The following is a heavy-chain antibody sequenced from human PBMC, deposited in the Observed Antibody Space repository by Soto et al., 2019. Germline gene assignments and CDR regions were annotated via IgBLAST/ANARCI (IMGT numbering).Heavy chain of an antibody. V-gene: IGHV1-3*01. J-gene: IGHJ6*02. CDR1: GYTFTSYA. D-gene: IGHD4-4*01. CDR2: INAGNGNT. Sequence: ASVKVSCKASGYTFTSYAMHWVRQAPGKRLEGMGWINAGNGNTKYSQKFQGRVTITRDTSASTAYMELSSLRSEDTAVYYCARDPPYRNYYYYGMDVWGQGTTVTVS. CDR3: ARDPPYRNYYYYGMDV.